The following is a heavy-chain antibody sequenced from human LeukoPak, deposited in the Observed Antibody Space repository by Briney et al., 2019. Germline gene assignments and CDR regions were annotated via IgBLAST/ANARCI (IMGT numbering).Heavy chain of an antibody. D-gene: IGHD4/OR15-4a*01. J-gene: IGHJ4*02. CDR2: IVVGSGNT. CDR1: GFTFTSSA. Sequence: GASVKVSCKASGFTFTSSAVQWVRQARGQRLEWIGWIVVGSGNTNYAQKFQGRVTMTEDTSTDTAYMELSSLRSEDTAVYYCAATRDYWYFDYWGQGTLVTVSS. CDR3: AATRDYWYFDY. V-gene: IGHV1-58*01.